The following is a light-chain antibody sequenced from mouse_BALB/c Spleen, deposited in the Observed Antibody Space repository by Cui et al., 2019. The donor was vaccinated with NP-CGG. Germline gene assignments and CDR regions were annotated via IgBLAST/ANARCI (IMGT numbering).Light chain of an antibody. J-gene: IGLJ1*01. CDR3: ALWYSNHWV. CDR2: GTN. CDR1: TGAVTTSNY. V-gene: IGLV1*01. Sequence: QAVLTKEFATTTSPGETVTLTCRSSTGAVTTSNYANWVQEKPDHLFTGLIGGTNNRAPGVPARFSGSLIGDKAALTITGAQTEDEAIYFCALWYSNHWVFGGGTKLTVL.